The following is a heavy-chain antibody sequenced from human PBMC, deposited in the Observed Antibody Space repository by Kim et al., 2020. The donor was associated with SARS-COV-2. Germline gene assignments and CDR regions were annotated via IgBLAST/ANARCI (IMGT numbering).Heavy chain of an antibody. Sequence: SETLSLTCTVSGGSVSSGSYYWSWIRQPPGKGLEWIGYIYYSGSTNYNPSFKSRVTITVDTSKNQFSLKLSSVTAADTAVYYCAREGGAVAYAFDIWGQGTMVSVSS. CDR3: AREGGAVAYAFDI. J-gene: IGHJ3*02. V-gene: IGHV4-61*01. CDR2: IYYSGST. CDR1: GGSVSSGSYY. D-gene: IGHD6-19*01.